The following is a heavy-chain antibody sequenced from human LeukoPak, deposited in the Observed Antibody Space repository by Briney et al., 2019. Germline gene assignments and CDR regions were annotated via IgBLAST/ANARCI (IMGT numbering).Heavy chain of an antibody. D-gene: IGHD6-13*01. J-gene: IGHJ4*02. CDR2: ISGSGGST. V-gene: IGHV3-23*01. CDR3: ARDRTAAGTDY. Sequence: GGSLRLSCAASGFTFSSYAMSGVRQAPGKGLEWVSAISGSGGSTYYADSVKGRLTISRDNAKNSLYLQMNSLRAEDTAVYYCARDRTAAGTDYWGQGTLVTVSS. CDR1: GFTFSSYA.